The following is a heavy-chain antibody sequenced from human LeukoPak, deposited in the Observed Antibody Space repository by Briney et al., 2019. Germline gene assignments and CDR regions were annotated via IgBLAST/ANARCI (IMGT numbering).Heavy chain of an antibody. CDR2: ISTYYGNT. CDR1: GYTFTSYG. V-gene: IGHV1-18*01. CDR3: ARVYSTNYYGSGDRPFLFDY. J-gene: IGHJ4*02. D-gene: IGHD3-10*01. Sequence: ASVKVSCKATGYTFTSYGFSWVRNAPGQGLEWMGWISTYYGNTNYAQKLQDRVTMTTDTSTSTAYMELTSLRSDDTAVYYCARVYSTNYYGSGDRPFLFDYWGQGTVVTVSS.